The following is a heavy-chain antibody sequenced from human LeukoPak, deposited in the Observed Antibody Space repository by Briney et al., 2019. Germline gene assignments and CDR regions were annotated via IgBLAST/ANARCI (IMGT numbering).Heavy chain of an antibody. CDR2: IHQRGST. CDR3: ARIHFQLCYMDV. CDR1: GGSTGGGDYSISSGGYY. D-gene: IGHD2/OR15-2a*01. Sequence: SETLSLTCSVSGGSTGGGDYSISSGGYYWSWVRQPPGKGLEWIGHIHQRGSTYYNPSLKSRVTISVDRPKNQVSLKLIAMTAADTAVYYCARIHFQLCYMDVWGKGTTVTVSS. V-gene: IGHV4-30-2*01. J-gene: IGHJ6*03.